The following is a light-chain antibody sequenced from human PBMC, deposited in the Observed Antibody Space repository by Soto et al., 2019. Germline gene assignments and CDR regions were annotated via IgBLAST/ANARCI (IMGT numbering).Light chain of an antibody. CDR2: AAS. Sequence: IVLTQSPATLSFSPGGRATRSCRASQSVDSSYLAWHHQTPGQPHSLLIYAASSRAAGTPDRFSGSGSGTDFPLTISRLQPEDFAVYYCQHFGSSRGTFGQGTKVDIK. CDR1: QSVDSSY. CDR3: QHFGSSRGT. J-gene: IGKJ1*01. V-gene: IGKV3-20*01.